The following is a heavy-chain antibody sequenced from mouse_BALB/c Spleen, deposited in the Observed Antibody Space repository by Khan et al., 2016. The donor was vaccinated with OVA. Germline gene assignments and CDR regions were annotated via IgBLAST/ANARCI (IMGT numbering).Heavy chain of an antibody. CDR3: IRSGYGSFAY. Sequence: QMQLEESGAELVKPGASVKLSCKASGYTFSSYYMYWVKQRPGQGLEWIGEINPNVGGTNFNDKFKSKATLTVDKSSSTAYIQLSSLTSEDSAVYFCIRSGYGSFAYWGQGTLVTVSA. D-gene: IGHD2-2*01. CDR1: GYTFSSYY. CDR2: INPNVGGT. V-gene: IGHV1S81*02. J-gene: IGHJ3*01.